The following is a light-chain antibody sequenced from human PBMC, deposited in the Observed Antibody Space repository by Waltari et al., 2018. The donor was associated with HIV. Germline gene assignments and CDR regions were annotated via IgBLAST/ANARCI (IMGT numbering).Light chain of an antibody. CDR3: GTWDSSLTVQV. CDR1: SSNIGTNY. CDR2: DSN. Sequence: QSVLTQPPSVSAAPGQKVTISCSGSSSNIGTNYVAWYQQLPGTAPKLLIYDSNKRPSGIPDRCSGSKAGTSATLGITGRQTGDEADYYCGTWDSSLTVQVFGGGTKLTVL. V-gene: IGLV1-51*01. J-gene: IGLJ2*01.